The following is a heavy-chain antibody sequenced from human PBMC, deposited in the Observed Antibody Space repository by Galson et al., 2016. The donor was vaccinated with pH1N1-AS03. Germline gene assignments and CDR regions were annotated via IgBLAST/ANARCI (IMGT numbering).Heavy chain of an antibody. Sequence: SVKVSCKASGYSFTSYAIQWVRQAPGQGLEWMGWINVGDGHTKYSQKFQGRFTITRDTSANTAYMDMNSLRSEDTAFYYCQRSGWHPSHYSESHALGYWGQGTLVTVSS. CDR2: INVGDGHT. CDR3: QRSGWHPSHYSESHALGY. J-gene: IGHJ4*02. D-gene: IGHD3-10*01. CDR1: GYSFTSYA. V-gene: IGHV1-3*01.